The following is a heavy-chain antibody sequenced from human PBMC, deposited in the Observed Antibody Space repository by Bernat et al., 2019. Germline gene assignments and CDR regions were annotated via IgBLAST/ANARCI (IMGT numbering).Heavy chain of an antibody. CDR1: GGSISSGSYY. D-gene: IGHD6-19*01. V-gene: IGHV4-61*10. CDR2: IYYSGST. Sequence: QVQLQESGPGLVKPSQTLSLTCTVSGGSISSGSYYWSWIRQPAGKGLEWIGYIYYSGSTNYNPSLKSRITISVDTSKNQFSLKLSSVTAADTAVYYCARGGQSGWYYFDYWGQGTLVTVSS. J-gene: IGHJ4*02. CDR3: ARGGQSGWYYFDY.